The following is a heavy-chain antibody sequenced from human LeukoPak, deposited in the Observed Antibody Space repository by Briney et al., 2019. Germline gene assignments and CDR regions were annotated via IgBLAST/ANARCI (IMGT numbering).Heavy chain of an antibody. D-gene: IGHD6-13*01. V-gene: IGHV3-23*01. J-gene: IGHJ4*02. CDR3: AKDPTRPSIAAAGRDY. CDR2: ISGSGGST. Sequence: GGSLRLSCASSGFTFSSYAMSWVRQAPGKGLEWVSAISGSGGSTYYADSVKGRFTISRDNSKNTLYLQMNSLRAEGTAVYYCAKDPTRPSIAAAGRDYWGQGTLVTVSS. CDR1: GFTFSSYA.